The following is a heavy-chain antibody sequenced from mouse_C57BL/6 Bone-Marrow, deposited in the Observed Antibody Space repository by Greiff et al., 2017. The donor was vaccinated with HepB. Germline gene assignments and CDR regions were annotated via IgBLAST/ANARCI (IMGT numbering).Heavy chain of an antibody. CDR2: ISNGGGST. CDR3: ASPYSKGPWFAY. Sequence: DVKLVESGGGLVQPGGSLKLSCAASGFTFSDYYMYWVRQTPEKRLEWVAYISNGGGSTYYPDTVKGRFTISRDNAKNTLYLQMSRLKSEDTAMYYCASPYSKGPWFAYWGQGTLVTVSA. CDR1: GFTFSDYY. J-gene: IGHJ3*01. D-gene: IGHD2-5*01. V-gene: IGHV5-12*01.